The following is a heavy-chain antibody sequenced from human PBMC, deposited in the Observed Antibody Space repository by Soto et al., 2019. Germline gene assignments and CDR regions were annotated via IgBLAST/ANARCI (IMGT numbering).Heavy chain of an antibody. CDR2: MHYTGFS. D-gene: IGHD2-8*01. V-gene: IGHV4-59*02. CDR1: GDSVTSHY. J-gene: IGHJ4*02. Sequence: SETLSLTCSFSGDSVTSHYLTWIRQSPEKGLEWIGYMHYTGFSHYNPSLKSRLTISVDRSKNQLTLQLTSVTVADTAVYYCAVSLRRARYAYWGQGTQVTVSS. CDR3: AVSLRRARYAY.